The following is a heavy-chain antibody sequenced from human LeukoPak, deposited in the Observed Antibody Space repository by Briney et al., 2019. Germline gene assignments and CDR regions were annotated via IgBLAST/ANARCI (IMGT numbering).Heavy chain of an antibody. V-gene: IGHV3-7*01. Sequence: PGGSLRLSCAASGFTFSSYWMSWVRQAPGKGLEWVANIKQDGSEKYYVDSVKGRFTISRDNAKNSLYLQMNSLRAEDTAVYYCARDWGIVATTLDYWGQGTLVTVSS. CDR1: GFTFSSYW. D-gene: IGHD5-12*01. CDR2: IKQDGSEK. J-gene: IGHJ4*02. CDR3: ARDWGIVATTLDY.